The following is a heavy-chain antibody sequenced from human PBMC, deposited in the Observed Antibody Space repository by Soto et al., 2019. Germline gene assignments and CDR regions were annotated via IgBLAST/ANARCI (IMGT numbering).Heavy chain of an antibody. CDR2: IRSKANSYAT. CDR3: VRDRGGSYWLDP. CDR1: GFTFSGSA. J-gene: IGHJ5*02. Sequence: PGGSLRLSYAASGFTFSGSAMHWVRQASGKGLEWVGRIRSKANSYATAYAASVKGRFTISRDNSENTVFLQMNNLRVEDTAVYYCVRDRGGSYWLDPWGQGTLVTVSS. V-gene: IGHV3-73*01. D-gene: IGHD2-15*01.